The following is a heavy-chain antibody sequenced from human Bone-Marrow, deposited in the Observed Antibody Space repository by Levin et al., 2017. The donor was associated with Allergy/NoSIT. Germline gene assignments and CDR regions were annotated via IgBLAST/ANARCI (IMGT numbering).Heavy chain of an antibody. CDR2: IYWDDDK. J-gene: IGHJ6*03. CDR1: GFSLSTSGVG. Sequence: SGPTLVKPTQTLTLTCTFSGFSLSTSGVGVGWIRQPPGKALEWLALIYWDDDKRFNPSLRSRLTITKDTSKNQVVLTMTNMDPVDTATYYCAHRKRIAVPAATSTKYYYYYMDVWGKGTTVTVSS. V-gene: IGHV2-5*02. CDR3: AHRKRIAVPAATSTKYYYYYMDV. D-gene: IGHD2-2*01.